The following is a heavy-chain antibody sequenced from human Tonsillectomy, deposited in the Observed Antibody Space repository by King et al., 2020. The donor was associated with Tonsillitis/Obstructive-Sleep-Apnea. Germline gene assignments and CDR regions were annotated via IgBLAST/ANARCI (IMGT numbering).Heavy chain of an antibody. CDR1: GYTFTDYY. Sequence: VQLVESGAEVKKPGASVKVSCKASGYTFTDYYLHWVRQAPGQGLEWMGRITPNSGGTNYAQKFQGRVTMTRDTSITAAYMDLTRLRADDTAVYYCARGFHTTVTTLLDAFDLWGQGTMVTVSS. V-gene: IGHV1-2*06. J-gene: IGHJ3*01. CDR3: ARGFHTTVTTLLDAFDL. CDR2: ITPNSGGT. D-gene: IGHD4-17*01.